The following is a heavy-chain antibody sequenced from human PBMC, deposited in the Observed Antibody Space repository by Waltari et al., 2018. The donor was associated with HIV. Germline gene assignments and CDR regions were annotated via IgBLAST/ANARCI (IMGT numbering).Heavy chain of an antibody. D-gene: IGHD2-8*01. J-gene: IGHJ6*02. V-gene: IGHV2-5*02. CDR1: GFSLSTSGVG. Sequence: QITLKESGPTLVKPTQTLTLTCTFSGFSLSTSGVGVGWIRQPPGKALEWLALIYWDDDQPYSPSLKGSLTITKDTSKNQVVLTMTNMYPVDTATYYCAHKGMDYYGMDVWGQGTTVTVSS. CDR3: AHKGMDYYGMDV. CDR2: IYWDDDQ.